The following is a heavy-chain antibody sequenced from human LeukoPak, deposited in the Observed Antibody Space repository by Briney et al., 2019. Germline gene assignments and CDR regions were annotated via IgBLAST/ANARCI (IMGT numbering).Heavy chain of an antibody. Sequence: GGSLRLSCAASGFTFSNYWKNWVRQAPGKGLEWVANINKDGSEKYYVDSVKGRFTISRDNDKNSLYLQMNSLRAEDAAVYYCGYSSGWLFDYWGQGALVTVSS. V-gene: IGHV3-7*01. J-gene: IGHJ4*02. CDR2: INKDGSEK. CDR1: GFTFSNYW. CDR3: GYSSGWLFDY. D-gene: IGHD6-19*01.